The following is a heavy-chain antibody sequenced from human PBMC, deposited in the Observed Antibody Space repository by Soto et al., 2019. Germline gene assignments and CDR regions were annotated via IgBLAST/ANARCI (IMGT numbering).Heavy chain of an antibody. V-gene: IGHV1-69*01. CDR2: IIPIFGTA. CDR1: GGTFSSYA. Sequence: QVQLVQSGAEVKKPGSSVKVSCKASGGTFSSYAIXXVRQAXXQGLEWMGGIIPIFGTANYAQKFQGRVTITADESTSTAYMELSSLRSEDTAVYYCARARRASMVGSGPIDYWGQGTLVTVSS. J-gene: IGHJ4*02. CDR3: ARARRASMVGSGPIDY. D-gene: IGHD3-3*01.